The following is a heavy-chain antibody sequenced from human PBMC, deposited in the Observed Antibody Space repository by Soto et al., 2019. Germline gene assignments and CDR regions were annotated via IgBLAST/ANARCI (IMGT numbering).Heavy chain of an antibody. CDR2: IWYDGSNK. CDR1: GFTFSSYG. Sequence: PGGSLRLSCAASGFTFSSYGMHWVRQAPGKGLEWVAVIWYDGSNKYYADSVKGRFTISRDNSKNTLYLQMNSLRAEDTAVYYCARDPTYYDYVSGWFDPWGQGTLVTVSS. J-gene: IGHJ5*02. CDR3: ARDPTYYDYVSGWFDP. D-gene: IGHD3-16*01. V-gene: IGHV3-33*01.